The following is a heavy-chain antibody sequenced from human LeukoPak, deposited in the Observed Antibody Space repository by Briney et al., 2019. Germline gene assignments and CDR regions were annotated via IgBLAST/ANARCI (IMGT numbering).Heavy chain of an antibody. V-gene: IGHV4-59*01. CDR3: ARDRVNYYGSGSYPYYYMDV. J-gene: IGHJ6*03. Sequence: PSETLSLTCTVSGGSISSYYWSWIRQPPGKGLDWIGYIYYSGSTNYNPSLKSRVTISVDTSKNQFSLKLSPVTAADTAVYYCARDRVNYYGSGSYPYYYMDVWGKGTTVTVSS. CDR2: IYYSGST. D-gene: IGHD3-10*01. CDR1: GGSISSYY.